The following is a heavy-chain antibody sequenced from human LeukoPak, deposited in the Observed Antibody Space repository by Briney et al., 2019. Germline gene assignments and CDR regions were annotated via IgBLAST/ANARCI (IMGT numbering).Heavy chain of an antibody. CDR3: ATVAHYYDSSGYLVLGGFDY. D-gene: IGHD3-22*01. CDR1: GYTLTELS. J-gene: IGHJ4*02. V-gene: IGHV1-24*01. Sequence: GASVKVSCKVSGYTLTELSMHWVRQAPGKGLEWMGGFDPEDGETLYAQKFQGRVTMTEDTSTDTAYMELSSLRSEDTAVYYCATVAHYYDSSGYLVLGGFDYWGQGTLVTVSS. CDR2: FDPEDGET.